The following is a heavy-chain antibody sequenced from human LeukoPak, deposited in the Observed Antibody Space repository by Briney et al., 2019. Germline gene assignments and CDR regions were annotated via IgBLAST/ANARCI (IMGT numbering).Heavy chain of an antibody. J-gene: IGHJ4*02. CDR1: EFTFSAYW. Sequence: GGSLRLSCAASEFTFSAYWMHWVRQAPGKGLVWVSRIRGDGSMTNYADSAKGRFIISRDNAKNTLYLQMNSLRLEDTAVYYCARENLAAAADYWGQGTVVTVSS. CDR3: ARENLAAAADY. V-gene: IGHV3-74*01. D-gene: IGHD6-25*01. CDR2: IRGDGSMT.